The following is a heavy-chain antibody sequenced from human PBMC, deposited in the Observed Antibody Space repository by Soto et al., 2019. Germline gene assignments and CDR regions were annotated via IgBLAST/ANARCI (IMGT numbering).Heavy chain of an antibody. CDR1: GFTFSSYW. V-gene: IGHV3-7*01. D-gene: IGHD2-2*03. J-gene: IGHJ5*02. Sequence: EVQLVESGGGLVQPGGSLRLSCAASGFTFSSYWMSWVRQAPGKGLEWVANIKQDGSEKYYVDSVKGRFTISRDNAKNSLYLQMNSLRAEDTAVYYCARVQVDFVVVPADNWFDPWGQGTLVTVSS. CDR3: ARVQVDFVVVPADNWFDP. CDR2: IKQDGSEK.